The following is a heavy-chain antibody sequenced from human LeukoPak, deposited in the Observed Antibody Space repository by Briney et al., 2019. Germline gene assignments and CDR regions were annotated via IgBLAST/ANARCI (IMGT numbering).Heavy chain of an antibody. CDR2: ISGSGGST. CDR1: GFTFSSYA. V-gene: IGHV3-23*01. CDR3: AKGRYGDYGHIDY. Sequence: GGSLRLSCAASGFTFSSYAMSWVRQAPGKGLEWVSAISGSGGSTYYADSVKGRFTISRDNSRNTLYLQMNSLRAEDTAVYYCAKGRYGDYGHIDYWGQGTLVTVSS. D-gene: IGHD4-17*01. J-gene: IGHJ4*02.